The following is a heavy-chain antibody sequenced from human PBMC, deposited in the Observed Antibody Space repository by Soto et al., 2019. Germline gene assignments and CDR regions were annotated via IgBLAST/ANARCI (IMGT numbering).Heavy chain of an antibody. D-gene: IGHD3-16*01. V-gene: IGHV3-23*01. J-gene: IGHJ4*02. CDR2: ISATGGGT. CDR1: GFKFSNYA. Sequence: GGSLRLSCAASGFKFSNYAMSWVRQAPGKGLEWVSLISATGGGTYYADSVKGRFTISRDNSHNTLYLQVHSLTAEDTAVYYCAKDRRAGGTSAFYFDFWGQGAQVTVSS. CDR3: AKDRRAGGTSAFYFDF.